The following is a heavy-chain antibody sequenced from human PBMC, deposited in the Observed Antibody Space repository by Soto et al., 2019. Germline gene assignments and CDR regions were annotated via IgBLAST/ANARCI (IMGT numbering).Heavy chain of an antibody. CDR3: ARELHGENYGMDV. V-gene: IGHV3-13*01. Sequence: EVQLVESGGGLVQPGGSLIFSCAASGFTFSNYDMHWVRQVTGKGLEWVSGITTAGDTYYPGSVKGRFTISREKAKNSLYLQMNSLSAGDTAVYYCARELHGENYGMDVWGQGTTVTVS. CDR1: GFTFSNYD. J-gene: IGHJ6*02. CDR2: ITTAGDT.